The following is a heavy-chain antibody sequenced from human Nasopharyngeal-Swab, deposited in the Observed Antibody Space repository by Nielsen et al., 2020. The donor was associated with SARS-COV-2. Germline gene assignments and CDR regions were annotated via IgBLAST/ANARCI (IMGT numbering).Heavy chain of an antibody. CDR2: IYSSANT. D-gene: IGHD2/OR15-2a*01. Sequence: SETLSLPCSVSGGSISSGDYYWSWIRQPPGKGLEWIGYIYSSANTYYNPSLKSRVNMSVDMSKNQFSLKLSSVTAADTAVYYCAREVASANKNAFDIWGQGTMVTVSS. V-gene: IGHV4-30-4*01. CDR3: AREVASANKNAFDI. CDR1: GGSISSGDYY. J-gene: IGHJ3*02.